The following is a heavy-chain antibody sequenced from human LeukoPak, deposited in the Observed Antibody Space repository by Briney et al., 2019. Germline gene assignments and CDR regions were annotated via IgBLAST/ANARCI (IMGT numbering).Heavy chain of an antibody. V-gene: IGHV1-69*13. D-gene: IGHD3-10*01. CDR2: IIPIFGTA. CDR1: GGTFSSYA. Sequence: SVKVSCKASGGTFSSYAISWVRQAPGQGLEWMGGIIPIFGTANYAQKFQGRVTITADESTSTAYMELSSLRSEDTAVYYCARPSPGYYGSGSYSLDPWGQGTLVTVSS. J-gene: IGHJ5*02. CDR3: ARPSPGYYGSGSYSLDP.